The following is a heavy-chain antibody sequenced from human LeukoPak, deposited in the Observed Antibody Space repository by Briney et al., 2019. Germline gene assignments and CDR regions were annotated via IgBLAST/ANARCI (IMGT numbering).Heavy chain of an antibody. Sequence: GRSLRLSCAASGFTFSSYGMHWVRQAPGKGLEWVAVIWYDGSNKYYADSVKGRFTISRDNSKNTLYLQMNSLRAEDTAVYYCARGCSVTRCYEGDYWGQGTLVTVSS. CDR1: GFTFSSYG. V-gene: IGHV3-33*01. D-gene: IGHD2-2*01. CDR2: IWYDGSNK. J-gene: IGHJ4*02. CDR3: ARGCSVTRCYEGDY.